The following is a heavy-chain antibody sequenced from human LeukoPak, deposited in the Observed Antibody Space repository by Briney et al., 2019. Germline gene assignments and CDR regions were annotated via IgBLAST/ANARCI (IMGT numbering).Heavy chain of an antibody. CDR2: ISYDGSNK. D-gene: IGHD4-17*01. J-gene: IGHJ4*02. Sequence: GGSLRLSCAASGFTFSSYDMHWDRQAPGKGLEWVAVISYDGSNKYYADSVKGRFTISRDNSKNTLYLQMNSLRAEDTAVYYCAKESIYGDYAPPFDYWGQGTLLTVSS. CDR3: AKESIYGDYAPPFDY. CDR1: GFTFSSYD. V-gene: IGHV3-30*18.